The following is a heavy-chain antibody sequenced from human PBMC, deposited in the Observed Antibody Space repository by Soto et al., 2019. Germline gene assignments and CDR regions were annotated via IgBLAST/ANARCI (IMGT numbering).Heavy chain of an antibody. CDR3: ARGSDGDLSDY. D-gene: IGHD3-16*02. Sequence: PSETLSLTCTVSGGSSGNYYWSWIRQPPGKGLEWIGYISYSGSTNYNPSLKSRGTISQDTSKTHFSLKLSAVTAADTAVYYCARGSDGDLSDYWGKGTLVTVS. CDR1: GGSSGNYY. V-gene: IGHV4-59*01. CDR2: ISYSGST. J-gene: IGHJ4*02.